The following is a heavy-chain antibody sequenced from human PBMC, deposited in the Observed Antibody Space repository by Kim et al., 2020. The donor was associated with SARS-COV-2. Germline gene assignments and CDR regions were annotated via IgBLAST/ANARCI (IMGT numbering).Heavy chain of an antibody. D-gene: IGHD1-26*01. V-gene: IGHV3-33*01. Sequence: NKYYADSVKGRFTISRDNSKNTLYLQMNSLRAEDTAVYYCARDWDDAFDIWGQGTMVTVSS. J-gene: IGHJ3*02. CDR3: ARDWDDAFDI. CDR2: NK.